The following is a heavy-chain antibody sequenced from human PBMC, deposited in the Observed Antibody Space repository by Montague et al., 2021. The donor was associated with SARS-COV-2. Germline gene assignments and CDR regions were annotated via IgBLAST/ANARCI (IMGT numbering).Heavy chain of an antibody. CDR2: ISYTGRT. CDR3: ARSGDPGTTVTYLF. Sequence: SETLSLTCTFSGGSISTIVNFWGWIRQPPGKELEWIGHISYTGRTYHNPSLKGRVTMSVDTSKDQFSLKLNSVTAADTAVYYCARSGDPGTTVTYLFWGQGTQVTGSS. V-gene: IGHV4-39*07. D-gene: IGHD4-11*01. CDR1: GGSISTIVNF. J-gene: IGHJ4*02.